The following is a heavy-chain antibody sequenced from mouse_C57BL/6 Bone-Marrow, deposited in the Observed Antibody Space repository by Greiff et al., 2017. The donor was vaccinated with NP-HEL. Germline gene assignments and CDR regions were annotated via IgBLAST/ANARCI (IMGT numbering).Heavy chain of an antibody. Sequence: EVMLVESGGGLVKPGGSLKLSCAASGFTFSSYAMSWVRQTPEKRLEWVATISDGGSYTYYPDNVKGRFTISRDNAKNNLYLQMSHLKSEDTAMYYCARDHWDRFAYWGQGTLVTVSA. CDR2: ISDGGSYT. D-gene: IGHD4-1*01. J-gene: IGHJ3*01. CDR1: GFTFSSYA. V-gene: IGHV5-4*01. CDR3: ARDHWDRFAY.